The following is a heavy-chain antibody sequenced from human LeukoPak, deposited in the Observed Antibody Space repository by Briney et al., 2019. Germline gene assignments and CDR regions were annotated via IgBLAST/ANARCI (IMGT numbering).Heavy chain of an antibody. J-gene: IGHJ4*02. D-gene: IGHD6-19*01. CDR1: GGSISSYY. V-gene: IGHV4-59*01. Sequence: SETLSLTCTVSGGSISSYYWSWIRQPPGKGLEWIGYIYYSGSTNYNPSLKSRVTISVDTSKSQFSLKLSSVTAADTAVYYCARARIAVADPFDYWGQGTLVTVSS. CDR2: IYYSGST. CDR3: ARARIAVADPFDY.